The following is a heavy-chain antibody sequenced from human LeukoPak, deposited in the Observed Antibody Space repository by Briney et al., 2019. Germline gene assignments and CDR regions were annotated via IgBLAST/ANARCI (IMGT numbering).Heavy chain of an antibody. CDR3: ARVRRYYDILTGYSADAFDI. D-gene: IGHD3-9*01. J-gene: IGHJ3*02. Sequence: SETLSLTCTVSGGSISSYYWSWIRQPAGKGLEWIGRIYTSGSTNYNPSLKSRVTMSVDTSKNQFSLKLSSVTAADTAVYYCARVRRYYDILTGYSADAFDIWGQGTMVTVSS. V-gene: IGHV4-4*07. CDR2: IYTSGST. CDR1: GGSISSYY.